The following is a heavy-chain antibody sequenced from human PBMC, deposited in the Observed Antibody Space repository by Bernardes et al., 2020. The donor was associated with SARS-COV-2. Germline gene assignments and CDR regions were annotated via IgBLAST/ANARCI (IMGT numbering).Heavy chain of an antibody. CDR1: GYGFTDYW. CDR2: IYPDDSDA. CDR3: ARRAKFCSGWCLDY. D-gene: IGHD6-19*01. J-gene: IGHJ4*02. Sequence: GESLNLSCQGSGYGFTDYWVGWVRQMPGKGLEWMGVIYPDDSDARYSPSFHGQVTFSADRSFNTAYLHWSSLKPSDTAIYFCARRAKFCSGWCLDYWGQGTLVIVSS. V-gene: IGHV5-51*01.